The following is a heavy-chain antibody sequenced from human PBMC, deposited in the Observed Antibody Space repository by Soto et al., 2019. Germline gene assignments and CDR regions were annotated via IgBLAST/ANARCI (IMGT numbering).Heavy chain of an antibody. CDR3: AHLNTRGYYFDY. CDR2: IVVGSGNT. CDR1: GFTFTSSA. J-gene: IGHJ4*02. V-gene: IGHV1-58*01. Sequence: SVKVSCKASGFTFTSSAVQWVRQARGQRLEWIGWIVVGSGNTNYAQKFQERVTITRGMSTSTAYMELSSLRSEDTATYFCAHLNTRGYYFDYWGQGALVTVSS.